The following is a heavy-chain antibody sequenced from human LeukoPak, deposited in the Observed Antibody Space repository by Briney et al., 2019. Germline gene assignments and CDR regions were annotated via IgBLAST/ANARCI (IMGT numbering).Heavy chain of an antibody. V-gene: IGHV4-61*02. CDR2: IYTSGTT. CDR1: GDSINSDGFY. Sequence: SETLSLTCTVSGDSINSDGFYWNWIRQPAGKGLEWIGRIYTSGTTNYNPSLNSRVTISVDTSNHQFSLELTSVTAADTAMYYCARGHDFWSALPDTFDIWGQGTVVTVSS. J-gene: IGHJ3*02. CDR3: ARGHDFWSALPDTFDI. D-gene: IGHD3-3*01.